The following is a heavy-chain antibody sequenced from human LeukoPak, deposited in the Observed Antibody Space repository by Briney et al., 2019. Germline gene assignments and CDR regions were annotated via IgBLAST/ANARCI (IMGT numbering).Heavy chain of an antibody. D-gene: IGHD3-3*01. J-gene: IGHJ4*02. CDR2: ISGSGGST. V-gene: IGHV3-23*01. CDR3: AKDQLIETYYDFWSGYHKGDYYFDY. Sequence: VGSLRLSCAASGFTFSSYAMSWVRQAPGKGLEWVSRISGSGGSTYYADSVKGRFTISRDNSKNTLYLQMNSLRAEDTAVYYCAKDQLIETYYDFWSGYHKGDYYFDYWGQGTLVTVSS. CDR1: GFTFSSYA.